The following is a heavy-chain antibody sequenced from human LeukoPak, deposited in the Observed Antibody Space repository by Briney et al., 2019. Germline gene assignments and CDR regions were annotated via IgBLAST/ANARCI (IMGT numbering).Heavy chain of an antibody. CDR2: ISWNSGSI. CDR3: VKDFGGYCSGGSCYSGWSDY. D-gene: IGHD2-15*01. V-gene: IGHV3-9*01. Sequence: PGGSLRLSCAASGFTFDDYAMHWVRQAPGKGLEWVSGISWNSGSIGYADSVKGRFTISRDNAKNSLYLQMNSLRAEDTAVYYCVKDFGGYCSGGSCYSGWSDYWGQGTLVTVSS. CDR1: GFTFDDYA. J-gene: IGHJ4*02.